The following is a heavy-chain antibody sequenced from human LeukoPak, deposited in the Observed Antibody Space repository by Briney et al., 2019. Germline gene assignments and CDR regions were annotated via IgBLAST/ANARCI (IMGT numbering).Heavy chain of an antibody. J-gene: IGHJ4*02. Sequence: GASVKVSCKASGYTFTSYGISWVRHAPGQGLEWMGWISAYNGNTNYAQKLQGRVTMTTDTSTSTAYMELRSLRSDDTAVYYCARDRGDLVVVTAIDYFDYWGQGTLVTVSS. D-gene: IGHD2-21*02. CDR2: ISAYNGNT. CDR1: GYTFTSYG. CDR3: ARDRGDLVVVTAIDYFDY. V-gene: IGHV1-18*01.